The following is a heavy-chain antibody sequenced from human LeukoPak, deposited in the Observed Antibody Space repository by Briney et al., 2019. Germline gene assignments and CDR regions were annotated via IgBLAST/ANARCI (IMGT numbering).Heavy chain of an antibody. D-gene: IGHD1-26*01. V-gene: IGHV4-34*01. CDR3: ARGVMGALDAFDI. CDR1: SESFSGYS. J-gene: IGHJ3*02. Sequence: SETLSLTCAVYSESFSGYSYIWIRQPPGKGLDWIGKINHSGSTNYNPSLKSRATISVDTSKNQFSLKLSSVTAADTAVYYCARGVMGALDAFDIWGQGTMVTVSS. CDR2: INHSGST.